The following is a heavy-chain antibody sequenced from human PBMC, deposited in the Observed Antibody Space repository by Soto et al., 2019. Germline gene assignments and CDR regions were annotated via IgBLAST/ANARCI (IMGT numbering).Heavy chain of an antibody. CDR2: TYYRSKWYN. CDR3: ARGTYCSSTSCYYYYYGMDV. D-gene: IGHD2-2*01. CDR1: GDSVSSNSAA. J-gene: IGHJ6*02. Sequence: SQTLSLTCAISGDSVSSNSAAWNWIRQSPSRGLEWLGRTYYRSKWYNDYAVSVKSRITINPDTSKNQFSLQLNSVTPEDTAVYYCARGTYCSSTSCYYYYYGMDVWGQGTTVTVSS. V-gene: IGHV6-1*01.